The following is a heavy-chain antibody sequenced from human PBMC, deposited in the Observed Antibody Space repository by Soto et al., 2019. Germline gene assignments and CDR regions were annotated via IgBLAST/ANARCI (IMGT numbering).Heavy chain of an antibody. CDR1: GFTFSNYA. D-gene: IGHD5-18*01. Sequence: PGGSLRLSCAASGFTFSNYAMNWVRQAPGKGLEWVAGISGSTGNTYYTDSLKGRFTISRDNSKNTVYLQMHSLRAEDTALYHCAKGEDSFGFTRFDFWGQGNLVTVSS. J-gene: IGHJ4*02. CDR3: AKGEDSFGFTRFDF. CDR2: ISGSTGNT. V-gene: IGHV3-23*01.